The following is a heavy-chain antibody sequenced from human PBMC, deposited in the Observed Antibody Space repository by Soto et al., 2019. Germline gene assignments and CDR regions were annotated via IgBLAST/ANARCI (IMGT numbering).Heavy chain of an antibody. V-gene: IGHV1-24*01. D-gene: IGHD2-15*01. CDR2: FDPEDGET. CDR1: GYTLTELS. J-gene: IGHJ5*02. Sequence: ASVKVSCKVSGYTLTELSMHWVRQAPGKGLEWMGGFDPEDGETIYAQKFQGRVTMTEDTSTDTAYMELSSLRSEDTAVYYCATTVVVAATRGLDPWGQGTLATVSS. CDR3: ATTVVVAATRGLDP.